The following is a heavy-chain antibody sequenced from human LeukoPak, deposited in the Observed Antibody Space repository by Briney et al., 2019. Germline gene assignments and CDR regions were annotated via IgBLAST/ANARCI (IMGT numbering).Heavy chain of an antibody. D-gene: IGHD6-19*01. CDR2: ITWNSGTI. Sequence: GGSLSLSCAPSGFTFDNYAMNWFRQVPGKGLEWISLITWNSGTIGYADSVKGRFTISRDNANNFLYLQMNSLRAEDTALYYCARAYKDRSLAGKKEFFQHWGQGTLVTVSS. CDR1: GFTFDNYA. J-gene: IGHJ1*01. V-gene: IGHV3-9*01. CDR3: ARAYKDRSLAGKKEFFQH.